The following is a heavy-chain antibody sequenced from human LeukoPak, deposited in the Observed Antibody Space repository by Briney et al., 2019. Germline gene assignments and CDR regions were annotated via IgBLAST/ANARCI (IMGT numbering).Heavy chain of an antibody. D-gene: IGHD2-2*01. Sequence: TASEALSLTCTVSGVSISSYYWSWIRQPPGKGLEWIGYIYYSGSTNYNPSLKSRVTMSVDTSKNQFSLKLSSVTAADTAVYYCARYQNYFDYWGQGTLVTVSS. CDR1: GVSISSYY. CDR3: ARYQNYFDY. V-gene: IGHV4-59*01. CDR2: IYYSGST. J-gene: IGHJ4*02.